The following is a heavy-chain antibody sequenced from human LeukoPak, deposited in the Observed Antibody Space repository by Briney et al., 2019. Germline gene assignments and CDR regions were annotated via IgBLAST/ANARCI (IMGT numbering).Heavy chain of an antibody. D-gene: IGHD6-13*01. Sequence: GRSLRLSCAASGFTFSSYGMHWVRQAPGKGLEWVAFIRYDGSNKYYADSVKGRLTISRDNSKNTLYLQMNSLRAEDTAVYYCAKVRLKPIAAEVLYYFDYWGQGTLVTVSS. CDR3: AKVRLKPIAAEVLYYFDY. J-gene: IGHJ4*02. CDR2: IRYDGSNK. CDR1: GFTFSSYG. V-gene: IGHV3-30*02.